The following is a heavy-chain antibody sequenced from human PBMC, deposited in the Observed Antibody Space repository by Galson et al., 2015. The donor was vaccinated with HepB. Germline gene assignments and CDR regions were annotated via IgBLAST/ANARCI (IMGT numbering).Heavy chain of an antibody. Sequence: SVKVSCKASGYTFTGYYMHWVRQAPGQGLEWMGWINPNSGGTNYAQKFQGRVTMTRDTSISTAYMELSRLRSDDTAVYYCARDYYDSSGYYLHGGFDYWGQGTLVTVSS. CDR1: GYTFTGYY. J-gene: IGHJ4*02. D-gene: IGHD3-22*01. CDR3: ARDYYDSSGYYLHGGFDY. CDR2: INPNSGGT. V-gene: IGHV1-2*02.